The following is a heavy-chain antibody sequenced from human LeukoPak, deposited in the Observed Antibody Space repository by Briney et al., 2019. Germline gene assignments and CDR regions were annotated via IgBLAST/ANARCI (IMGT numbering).Heavy chain of an antibody. CDR1: GGSISSYY. CDR2: IYYSGST. D-gene: IGHD2-21*01. J-gene: IGHJ4*02. V-gene: IGHV4-59*01. CDR3: ARGFGDYYYFDY. Sequence: SETLSLTCTVSGGSISSYYWSCIRQPPGKGLEWIGYIYYSGSTNYNPSLKSRVTISVDTSKNQFSLKLSSVTAADTAVYYCARGFGDYYYFDYWGQGTLVTVSS.